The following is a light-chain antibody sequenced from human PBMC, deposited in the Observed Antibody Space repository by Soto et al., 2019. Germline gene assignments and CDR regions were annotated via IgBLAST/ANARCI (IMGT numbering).Light chain of an antibody. J-gene: IGKJ1*01. CDR3: QQYNSYWGT. V-gene: IGKV3-20*01. CDR2: GAS. CDR1: QSVSSNY. Sequence: ENVLTQSPGTLSLSPGERATLSCRASQSVSSNYLAWYQQKPGQAPRLLVYGASSRATGIPDRFSGSGSGTDFTLTISSLQPDDFATYYCQQYNSYWGTFGQGTKVDI.